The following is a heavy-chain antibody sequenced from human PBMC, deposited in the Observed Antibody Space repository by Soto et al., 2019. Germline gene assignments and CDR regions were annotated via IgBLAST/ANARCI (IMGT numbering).Heavy chain of an antibody. J-gene: IGHJ4*02. CDR2: INGAATST. D-gene: IGHD1-1*01. V-gene: IGHV3-23*01. Sequence: EVQLLEFGGGLVQPGGSARLSCVASGLNFRNHDMNWFRQPLGKGQEWVSNINGAATSTSYADAVKGRFTVSRDNSQNTLYLQMSNLRVEDTAVYYCVVDPNWEWGYWGQGTLVTVSS. CDR1: GLNFRNHD. CDR3: VVDPNWEWGY.